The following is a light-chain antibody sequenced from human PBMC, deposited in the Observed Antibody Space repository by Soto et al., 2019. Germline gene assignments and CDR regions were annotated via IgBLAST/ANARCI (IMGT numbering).Light chain of an antibody. CDR3: QQYCRSPYT. CDR1: QSVSSSY. V-gene: IGKV3-20*01. CDR2: GAS. Sequence: EIVLTQSPGPLSLSPGERATLSCRASQSVSSSYLAWYLQKPGQAPRLLIYGASTRATGTPARFSGSGSATDFTLTISRLEPEDCAVYYCQQYCRSPYTFGQGTKLEIK. J-gene: IGKJ2*01.